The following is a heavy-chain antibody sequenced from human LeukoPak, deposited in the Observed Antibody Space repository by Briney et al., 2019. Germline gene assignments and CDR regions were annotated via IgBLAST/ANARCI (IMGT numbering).Heavy chain of an antibody. Sequence: SETLSLTCTVSGGSISSYYWSWIRQPPGKGLDWIGYIYYSGSTNYNPSLKSRVTISVDTSKNQFSLKLSSVTAADTAVYYCARWGTAMVEYFDLWGRGTLVTVSS. D-gene: IGHD5-18*01. CDR1: GGSISSYY. J-gene: IGHJ2*01. V-gene: IGHV4-59*08. CDR2: IYYSGST. CDR3: ARWGTAMVEYFDL.